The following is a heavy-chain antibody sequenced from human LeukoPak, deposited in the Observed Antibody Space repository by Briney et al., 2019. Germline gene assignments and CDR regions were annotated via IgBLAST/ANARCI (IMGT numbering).Heavy chain of an antibody. CDR3: ASRPYSGTYGNFYYGMDV. J-gene: IGHJ6*02. Sequence: GGSLRLSCAASGFTFSSYAMSWVRQAPGKGLEWVSAISGSGGSTYYADSVKGRVSISRDNAKNLLYLQMNSLRADDTAVYYCASRPYSGTYGNFYYGMDVWGRGTTVTVSS. V-gene: IGHV3-23*01. D-gene: IGHD1-26*01. CDR2: ISGSGGST. CDR1: GFTFSSYA.